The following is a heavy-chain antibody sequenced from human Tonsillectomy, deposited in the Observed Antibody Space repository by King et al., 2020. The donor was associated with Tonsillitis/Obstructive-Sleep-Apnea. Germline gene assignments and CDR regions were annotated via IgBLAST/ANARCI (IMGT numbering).Heavy chain of an antibody. CDR1: GGSISSYY. D-gene: IGHD3-10*01. CDR2: IYYSGST. CDR3: ARDTDKGYYGSGSYEVDYYYMDV. J-gene: IGHJ6*03. V-gene: IGHV4-59*01. Sequence: QLQESGPGLVKPSETLSLTCTVSGGSISSYYWSWIRQPPGKGLEWIGYIYYSGSTNYNPSLKSRVTISVDTSKNQFSLKLSSVTAADTAVYYCARDTDKGYYGSGSYEVDYYYMDVWGKGTTVTVSS.